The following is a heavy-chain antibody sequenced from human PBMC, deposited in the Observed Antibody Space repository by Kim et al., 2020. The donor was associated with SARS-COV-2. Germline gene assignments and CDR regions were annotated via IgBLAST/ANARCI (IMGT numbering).Heavy chain of an antibody. CDR3: ARDLRGTSAMDV. Sequence: NYTPTRTSRVTISIDTTKNQFSLRLSSVTAEDTAVYYCARDLRGTSAMDVWGQGTTVTVSS. J-gene: IGHJ6*02. D-gene: IGHD2-2*01. V-gene: IGHV4-59*01.